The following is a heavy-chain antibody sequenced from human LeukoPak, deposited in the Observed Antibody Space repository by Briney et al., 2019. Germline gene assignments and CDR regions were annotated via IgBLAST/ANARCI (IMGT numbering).Heavy chain of an antibody. Sequence: PETLSLTCTVSGGSISSSSYYWGWIRQPPGKGLEWIGSIYYSGSTYYNPSLKSRVTISVDTSKNQFSLKLSSVTAADTAVYYCAGSITMVRGVIENVYWGQGTLVTVSS. CDR1: GGSISSSSYY. V-gene: IGHV4-39*07. D-gene: IGHD3-10*01. CDR2: IYYSGST. CDR3: AGSITMVRGVIENVY. J-gene: IGHJ4*02.